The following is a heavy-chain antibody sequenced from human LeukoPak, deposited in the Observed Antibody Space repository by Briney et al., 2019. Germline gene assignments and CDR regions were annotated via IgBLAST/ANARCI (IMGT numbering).Heavy chain of an antibody. J-gene: IGHJ3*02. CDR1: GGSFSGYY. D-gene: IGHD6-13*01. V-gene: IGHV4-34*01. CDR2: INHSGST. Sequence: PSETLSLTCVVYGGSFSGYYWSWIRQPPGKGLEWIGEINHSGSTNYNPSLKSRVTISVDTSKNQFSLKLSSVTAADTAVYYCARPIAAAGYYAFDIWGQGTMVTVSS. CDR3: ARPIAAAGYYAFDI.